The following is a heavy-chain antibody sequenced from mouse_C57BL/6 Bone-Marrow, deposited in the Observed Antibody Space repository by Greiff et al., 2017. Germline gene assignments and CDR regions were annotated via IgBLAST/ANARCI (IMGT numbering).Heavy chain of an antibody. CDR1: GYTFTSYW. J-gene: IGHJ2*01. Sequence: VQLQQPGAELVRPGSSVKLSCKASGYTFTSYWMDWVKQRPGQGLEWIGNIYPSDSETHYNQKFKDKATLTVDKSSSTAYMQLSSLTSEDSAVYYCARLGYYGSSYNCDYWGQGTTLTVSS. CDR2: IYPSDSET. V-gene: IGHV1-61*01. CDR3: ARLGYYGSSYNCDY. D-gene: IGHD1-1*01.